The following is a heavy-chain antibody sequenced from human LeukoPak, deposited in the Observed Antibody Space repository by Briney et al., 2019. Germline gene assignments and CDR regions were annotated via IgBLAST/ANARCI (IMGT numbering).Heavy chain of an antibody. Sequence: SETLSLTCTVSGASVSSTSYYWSWIRQPPGKGLEWVGFLSYNMHSDYNPSLKSRVTISVDTSRNQFSLRLSSVTAADTAIYYCARVAASGTGPDYWGQGTLVTVSS. J-gene: IGHJ4*02. CDR2: LSYNMHS. D-gene: IGHD6-13*01. CDR1: GASVSSTSYY. V-gene: IGHV4-61*01. CDR3: ARVAASGTGPDY.